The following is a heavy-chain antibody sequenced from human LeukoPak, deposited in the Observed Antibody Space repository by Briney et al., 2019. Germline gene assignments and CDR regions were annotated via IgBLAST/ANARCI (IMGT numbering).Heavy chain of an antibody. J-gene: IGHJ4*02. V-gene: IGHV3-7*01. D-gene: IGHD1-1*01. CDR1: GFSFRDYW. CDR3: AGKTWNY. Sequence: RGSLRLSCAASGFSFRDYWMNWVRQAPGKGLERVASIKPDGSEQYYTDSLKGRFTISRDNVENSLHLQMSSLRVEDTAMYYCAGKTWNYWGQGTLVTVSS. CDR2: IKPDGSEQ.